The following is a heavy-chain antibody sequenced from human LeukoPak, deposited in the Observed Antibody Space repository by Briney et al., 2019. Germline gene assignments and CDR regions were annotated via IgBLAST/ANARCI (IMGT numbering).Heavy chain of an antibody. V-gene: IGHV3-30*18. CDR2: ISYDGSNK. CDR1: GFTFSSYG. J-gene: IGHJ4*02. CDR3: AKEGSWQGVYFDY. D-gene: IGHD2-15*01. Sequence: GGSLRLSCAASGFTFSSYGMHWVRQAPGKGLEWVAVISYDGSNKYYADSVKGRFTISRDNSKNTLYLQMNSLRAEDTAVYYCAKEGSWQGVYFDYWGQGTLVTVSS.